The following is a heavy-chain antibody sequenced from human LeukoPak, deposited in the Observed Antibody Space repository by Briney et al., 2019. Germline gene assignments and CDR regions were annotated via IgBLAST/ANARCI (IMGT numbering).Heavy chain of an antibody. V-gene: IGHV4-34*01. CDR2: INHSGST. Sequence: SETLSLTCAVYGGSFSDYSWTWIRQPPGKGLEWIGEINHSGSTNYNPSLKSRVTISVDTSKNQFSLKLSSVTAADTAVYYCARGSDYWGQGTLVTVSS. J-gene: IGHJ4*02. CDR3: ARGSDY. CDR1: GGSFSDYS.